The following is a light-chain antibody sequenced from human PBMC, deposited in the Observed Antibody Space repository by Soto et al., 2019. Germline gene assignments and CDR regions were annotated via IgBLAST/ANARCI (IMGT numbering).Light chain of an antibody. CDR2: GAS. Sequence: EIVLTQSPGTLSLSPGERATLSCRASQSVSSSYLAWYQQKPVQAPRLLIYGASSRATGLPDRFSGSGSGTDFTLTISRLEPEDFAVYYCQQYGSSLFTFGPGTKVDIK. CDR3: QQYGSSLFT. J-gene: IGKJ3*01. CDR1: QSVSSSY. V-gene: IGKV3-20*01.